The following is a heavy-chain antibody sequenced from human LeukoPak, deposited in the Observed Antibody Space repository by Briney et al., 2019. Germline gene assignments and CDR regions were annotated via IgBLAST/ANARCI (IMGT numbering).Heavy chain of an antibody. J-gene: IGHJ3*02. CDR3: ARDGMGGIKAFDI. CDR2: INQDGSEK. Sequence: GGSLRLSCAASGFTFSSYWMSWVRQAPGKGLEWVANINQDGSEKYYVDSVKGRFTISRDDAKNSLYLQMTSLRAEDTAVYYCARDGMGGIKAFDIWGQGTMVTVSS. V-gene: IGHV3-7*05. D-gene: IGHD3-10*01. CDR1: GFTFSSYW.